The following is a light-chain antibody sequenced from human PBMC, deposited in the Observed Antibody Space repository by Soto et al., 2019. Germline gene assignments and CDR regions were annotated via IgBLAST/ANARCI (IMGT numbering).Light chain of an antibody. J-gene: IGKJ1*01. CDR1: QSVRRY. V-gene: IGKV3-20*01. CDR3: QQDYSSPRT. Sequence: EIVLTQSPGTLSLSPVETRSLSCRSSQSVRRYLAWYQHKPGQAPRLLICDASNRATGIPDRFSGSGSGTDLTLTIARLEHEGFAVYYCQQDYSSPRTFGQGTKVELK. CDR2: DAS.